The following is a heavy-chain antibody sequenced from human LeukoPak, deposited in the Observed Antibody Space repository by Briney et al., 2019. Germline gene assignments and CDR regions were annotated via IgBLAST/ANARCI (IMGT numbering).Heavy chain of an antibody. Sequence: ASVKVSCKASGYTFTSYDINWVRQATGQGLEWMGWMNPNSDNTGYAQKFQGRVTMTRNTSISTAYMVLSSLRSEDTAVYYCARGRRVRGVPHDAFDIWGQGTMVTVSS. D-gene: IGHD3-10*01. J-gene: IGHJ3*02. CDR1: GYTFTSYD. CDR3: ARGRRVRGVPHDAFDI. V-gene: IGHV1-8*01. CDR2: MNPNSDNT.